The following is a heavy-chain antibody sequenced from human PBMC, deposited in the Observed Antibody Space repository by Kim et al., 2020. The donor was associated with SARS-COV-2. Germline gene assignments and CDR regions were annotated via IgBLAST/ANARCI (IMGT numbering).Heavy chain of an antibody. D-gene: IGHD4-17*01. CDR3: AREKRDYGDYYFDY. V-gene: IGHV1-69*01. Sequence: AQKFQGRVTITADESTGTAYMELSSLRSEDTAVYYCAREKRDYGDYYFDYWGQGTLVTVSS. J-gene: IGHJ4*02.